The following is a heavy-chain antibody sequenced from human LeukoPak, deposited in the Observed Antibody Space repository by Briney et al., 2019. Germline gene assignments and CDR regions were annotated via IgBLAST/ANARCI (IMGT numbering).Heavy chain of an antibody. D-gene: IGHD3-16*01. CDR3: ARGDRGYDYVWGKGPPPPPDY. V-gene: IGHV4-34*01. CDR2: INHSGST. J-gene: IGHJ4*02. CDR1: GGSFSGYY. Sequence: SETLSLTCAVYGGSFSGYYWSWIRQPPWKGREWIGEINHSGSTNYNPSLKSRVTISVDTSKNQFSLKLSSVTAADTAVYYCARGDRGYDYVWGKGPPPPPDYWGQGTLVTVSS.